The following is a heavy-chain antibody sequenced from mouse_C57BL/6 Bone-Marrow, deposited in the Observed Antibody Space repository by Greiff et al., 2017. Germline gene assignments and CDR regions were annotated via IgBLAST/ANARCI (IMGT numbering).Heavy chain of an antibody. CDR1: GYTFTSYW. D-gene: IGHD3-2*02. CDR2: IDPSDSYT. J-gene: IGHJ2*01. V-gene: IGHV1-69*01. CDR3: ARELRPHYFDY. Sequence: QVQLQQPGAELVMPGASVKLSCKASGYTFTSYWMHWVKQRPGQGLEWIGEIDPSDSYTNYNQKFKGKSTLTVDKSSSTAYMLLSSLTSEDSAVYYCARELRPHYFDYWGQGTTLTVSS.